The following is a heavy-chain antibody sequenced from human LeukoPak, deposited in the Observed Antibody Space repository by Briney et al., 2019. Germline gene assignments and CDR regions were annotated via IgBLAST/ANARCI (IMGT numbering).Heavy chain of an antibody. CDR3: ARDQGSGYGNAYYYYGMDV. D-gene: IGHD5-12*01. CDR2: IYSGGST. V-gene: IGHV3-66*01. CDR1: GFTVSSNY. J-gene: IGHJ6*02. Sequence: GGSLRLSCAASGFTVSSNYMSWVRQAPGKGLEWVSVIYSGGSTYYADSVKGRFTISRDNSKNTLYLQMNSLRAEDTAVYYCARDQGSGYGNAYYYYGMDVWGQGTTVTVSS.